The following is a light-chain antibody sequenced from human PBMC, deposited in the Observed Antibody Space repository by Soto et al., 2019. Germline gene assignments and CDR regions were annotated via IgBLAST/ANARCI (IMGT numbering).Light chain of an antibody. V-gene: IGLV2-14*01. Sequence: ALTQPASVSGSPGQSITISCTGSSSAFGAYKYVSWYQQHPGKAPKLMIYEVTNQPSGVSNRFSGSKSGNTASLTISGLQAEDEADYYCSSYTTDTIVFGTGTKVTVL. CDR2: EVT. CDR1: SSAFGAYKY. CDR3: SSYTTDTIV. J-gene: IGLJ1*01.